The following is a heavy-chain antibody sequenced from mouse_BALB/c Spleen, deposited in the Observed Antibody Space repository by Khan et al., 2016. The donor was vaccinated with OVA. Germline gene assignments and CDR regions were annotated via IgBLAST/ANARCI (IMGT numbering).Heavy chain of an antibody. CDR1: GFNIKDTY. V-gene: IGHV14-3*02. Sequence: VQLKESGADLVKPGASVRLSCTSSGFNIKDTYMHWVKQRPEQGLEWIGRIDPANGDTKYDPKFQGKATITADTSSNTAYLQLSSLTSEDTTVYYCAHSSYGSYIYFNYWGQGTTLTVSS. J-gene: IGHJ2*01. D-gene: IGHD2-1*01. CDR2: IDPANGDT. CDR3: AHSSYGSYIYFNY.